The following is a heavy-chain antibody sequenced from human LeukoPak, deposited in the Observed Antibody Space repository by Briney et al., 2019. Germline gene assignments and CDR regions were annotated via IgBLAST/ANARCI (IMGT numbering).Heavy chain of an antibody. J-gene: IGHJ4*02. D-gene: IGHD2-2*01. CDR2: ISGSGGST. CDR3: AKDWFRYCSSTSCYAENRFDY. V-gene: IGHV3-23*01. CDR1: GFTFSSYG. Sequence: GGSLRLSCAASGFTFSSYGMSWVRQAPGKGLEWVSAISGSGGSTYYADSVKGRFTISRDNSMNTLYLQMNSLRAEDTAVYYCAKDWFRYCSSTSCYAENRFDYWGQGTLVTVSS.